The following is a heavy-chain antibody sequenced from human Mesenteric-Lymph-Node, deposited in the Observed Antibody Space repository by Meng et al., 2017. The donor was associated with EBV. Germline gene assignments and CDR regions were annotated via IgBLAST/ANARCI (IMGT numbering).Heavy chain of an antibody. D-gene: IGHD4-11*01. Sequence: QVQREGPGPGLVKPSETLSLTCNVAGDSVSSGNNYWSWIRQSPGRGLEWIGNIYFTGSTFYNPALKSRVTISGDTSKNQFSLKLTSVTAADTAVYYCAREGTTVTRWFDPWGPGTLVTVSS. V-gene: IGHV4-61*01. J-gene: IGHJ5*02. CDR1: GDSVSSGNNY. CDR2: IYFTGST. CDR3: AREGTTVTRWFDP.